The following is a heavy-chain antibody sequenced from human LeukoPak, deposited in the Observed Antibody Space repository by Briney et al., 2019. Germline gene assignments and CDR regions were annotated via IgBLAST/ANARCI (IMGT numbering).Heavy chain of an antibody. CDR2: ISAYNGNT. CDR1: GYTFTSYG. D-gene: IGHD3-22*01. J-gene: IGHJ4*02. V-gene: IGHV1-18*01. Sequence: ASVKVSCKASGYTFTSYGISWVRQAPGQGLEWMGWISAYNGNTNYAQKLQGRVTMTTDTSTSTAYMELRSLRSDDTAVYYCARYYYDSSGYLLFDYWGQGTLVTVSS. CDR3: ARYYYDSSGYLLFDY.